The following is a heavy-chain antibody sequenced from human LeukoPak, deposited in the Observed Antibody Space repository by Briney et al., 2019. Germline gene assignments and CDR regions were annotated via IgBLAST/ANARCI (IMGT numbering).Heavy chain of an antibody. CDR3: ARDLSSLGLDD. CDR1: GFTFSNYA. J-gene: IGHJ4*02. D-gene: IGHD7-27*01. V-gene: IGHV3-23*01. Sequence: GGSLRLSCAASGFTFSNYAMSWVRQAPGKGLEWVSGIGASGSHTYFADSVKGRFSISRDNSKNTVYLQMNSLRAGDTALYFCARDLSSLGLDDWGQGTLVTVSS. CDR2: IGASGSHT.